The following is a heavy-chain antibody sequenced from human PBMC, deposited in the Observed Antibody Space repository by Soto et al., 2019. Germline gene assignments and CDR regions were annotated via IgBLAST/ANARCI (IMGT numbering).Heavy chain of an antibody. CDR1: GGSFSGYY. V-gene: IGHV4-34*01. D-gene: IGHD2-2*01. CDR3: ARASRVVPALMKDYYYYYGMDV. J-gene: IGHJ6*02. CDR2: INHSGST. Sequence: QVQLQQWGAGLLKPSETLSLTCAVYGGSFSGYYWSWIRQPPGKGLEWIGEINHSGSTNYNPSLKSRVTISVDTSKNQFSLKLSSVTAADTAVYYCARASRVVPALMKDYYYYYGMDVWGQGTTVTVSS.